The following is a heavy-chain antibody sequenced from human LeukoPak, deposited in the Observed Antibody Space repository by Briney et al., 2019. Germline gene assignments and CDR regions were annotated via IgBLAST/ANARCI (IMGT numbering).Heavy chain of an antibody. J-gene: IGHJ4*02. CDR2: ISYDGSNK. V-gene: IGHV3-30*04. D-gene: IGHD3-3*01. Sequence: GGSLRLSCAASGFTFSSYAMHWVRQAPGKGLEWVAVISYDGSNKYYADSVKGRFTISRDNSKNTLYLQMNSLRAEDTAVYYCAKDWRIWSGYFDYWGQGTLVTVSS. CDR1: GFTFSSYA. CDR3: AKDWRIWSGYFDY.